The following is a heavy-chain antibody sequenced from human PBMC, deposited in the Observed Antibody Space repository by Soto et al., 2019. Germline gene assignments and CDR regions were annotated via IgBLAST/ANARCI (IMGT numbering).Heavy chain of an antibody. D-gene: IGHD3-22*01. CDR1: GFTFSSYA. CDR3: AKVYYYDSSGYPTSGFDY. Sequence: GGSLRLSCAASGFTFSSYAMSWVRQAPGKGLEWVSAISGSGGSTYYADSVKGRFTISRDNSKNTLYLQMNSLRAEDTAVYYCAKVYYYDSSGYPTSGFDYWGQGTLVTVSS. J-gene: IGHJ4*02. V-gene: IGHV3-23*01. CDR2: ISGSGGST.